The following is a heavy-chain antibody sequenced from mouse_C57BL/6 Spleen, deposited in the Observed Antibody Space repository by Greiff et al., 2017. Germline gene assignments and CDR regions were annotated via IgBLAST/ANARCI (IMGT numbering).Heavy chain of an antibody. CDR2: ISDGGSYT. J-gene: IGHJ3*01. D-gene: IGHD1-1*02. Sequence: EVQLQESGGGLVKPGGSLKLSCAASGFTFSSYAMSWVRQTPEKRLEWVATISDGGSYTYYPDNVKGPFTISRDNAKNTLYLQMSHLKYEDTAMYYCARDGGYGAFAYWGQGTLVTVSA. V-gene: IGHV5-4*01. CDR1: GFTFSSYA. CDR3: ARDGGYGAFAY.